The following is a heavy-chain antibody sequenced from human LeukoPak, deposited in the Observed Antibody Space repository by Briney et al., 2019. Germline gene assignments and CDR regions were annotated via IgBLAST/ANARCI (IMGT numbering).Heavy chain of an antibody. Sequence: GGSLRLSCTASGFTFSSYGMSWVRQAPGKGLDWVSTISGSGYNTYYADSVKGRFTISRDNSQNTLFLQMNSLSAEDTALYYCAKHSGSYFIYYFDYWGQGTLVTVSS. V-gene: IGHV3-23*01. J-gene: IGHJ4*02. CDR1: GFTFSSYG. CDR3: AKHSGSYFIYYFDY. D-gene: IGHD1-26*01. CDR2: ISGSGYNT.